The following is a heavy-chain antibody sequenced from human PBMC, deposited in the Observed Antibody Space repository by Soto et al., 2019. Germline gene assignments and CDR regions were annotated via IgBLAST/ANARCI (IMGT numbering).Heavy chain of an antibody. J-gene: IGHJ6*02. V-gene: IGHV4-59*01. Sequence: QVQMQESGPGLVKPSETLSLTCTVSGASINNYYCNWVRQPPGKGLEWIGSIHYSGTTHYNPSLESRVTISKDAARNQFSLRLRSVTAADAAVYYCAGHTYGLDVWGQGTTVTVSS. CDR3: AGHTYGLDV. CDR1: GASINNYY. CDR2: IHYSGTT.